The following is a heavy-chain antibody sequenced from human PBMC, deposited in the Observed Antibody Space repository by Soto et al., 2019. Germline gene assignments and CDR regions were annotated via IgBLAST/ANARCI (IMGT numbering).Heavy chain of an antibody. J-gene: IGHJ5*02. CDR3: AQKRGMQWLGTDNWFDP. Sequence: QITLKESGPTLVKPTQTLTLTCTFSGFSLSTSGVGVGWIRQPPGKALEWLALIYWDDDKRYSPSLKSRLTNTQDTSKNQVVLKMANLEPVDTATYYRAQKRGMQWLGTDNWFDPWGQGTLGNGSS. D-gene: IGHD6-19*01. CDR2: IYWDDDK. CDR1: GFSLSTSGVG. V-gene: IGHV2-5*02.